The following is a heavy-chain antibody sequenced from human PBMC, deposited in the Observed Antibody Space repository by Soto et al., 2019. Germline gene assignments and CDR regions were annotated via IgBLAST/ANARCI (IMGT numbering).Heavy chain of an antibody. CDR1: GLTFSTYW. V-gene: IGHV3-7*01. Sequence: EVQLVESGGGLVQPGGSLRLSCAASGLTFSTYWMSWVRQAPGKGLECVANIKADGSEMHYVDSVKGRFTISRDNAKNSLYLQMNSLRGDDTAVYYCARLRGTANFDYWGQGTLVTVSS. J-gene: IGHJ4*02. CDR3: ARLRGTANFDY. CDR2: IKADGSEM. D-gene: IGHD3-16*01.